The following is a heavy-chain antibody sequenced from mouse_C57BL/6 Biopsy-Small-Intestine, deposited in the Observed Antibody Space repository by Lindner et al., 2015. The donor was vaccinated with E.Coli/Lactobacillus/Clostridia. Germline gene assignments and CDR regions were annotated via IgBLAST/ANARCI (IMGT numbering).Heavy chain of an antibody. CDR3: ARLGGFDAWLAY. D-gene: IGHD2-2*01. CDR1: GYSFTGYY. V-gene: IGHV1-42*01. Sequence: VQLQESGPELVKPGASVKISCKASGYSFTGYYTNWVRQSPEKSLEWIGDINPTTGGASYNQKFMAKATLTVDKSSSTAFMQLTSLTSEDSAIYYCARLGGFDAWLAYWGQGTLVTVSA. J-gene: IGHJ3*01. CDR2: INPTTGGA.